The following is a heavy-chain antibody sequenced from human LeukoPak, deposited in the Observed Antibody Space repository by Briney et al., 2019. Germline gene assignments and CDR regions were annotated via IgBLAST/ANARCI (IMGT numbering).Heavy chain of an antibody. CDR2: IIPVFGTA. V-gene: IGHV1-69*13. CDR3: ARDRVVGLGIDNAFDI. D-gene: IGHD2-15*01. CDR1: GGTXSSYA. J-gene: IGHJ3*02. Sequence: SVKVSCKASGGTXSSYAISWVRQASGQGLEWMGGIIPVFGTANYAQKFQGRVTITADESTSTAYMELSSLRSEDTAVYYCARDRVVGLGIDNAFDIWGHGTMVTVSS.